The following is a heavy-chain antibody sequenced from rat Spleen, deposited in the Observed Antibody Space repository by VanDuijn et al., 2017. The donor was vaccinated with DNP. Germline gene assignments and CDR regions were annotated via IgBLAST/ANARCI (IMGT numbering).Heavy chain of an antibody. CDR3: ARWSNYFDY. CDR2: ITYSGTT. CDR1: GYSITSGY. J-gene: IGHJ2*01. V-gene: IGHV3-1*01. Sequence: EVQLQESGPGPVKPSQSLSLTCSVTGYSITSGYRWNWIRKFPGNKMEYIGHITYSGTTNYNPSLKSRISITRDTSKNQFFLHLNSVTTEDTATYYCARWSNYFDYWGRGVMVTVSS.